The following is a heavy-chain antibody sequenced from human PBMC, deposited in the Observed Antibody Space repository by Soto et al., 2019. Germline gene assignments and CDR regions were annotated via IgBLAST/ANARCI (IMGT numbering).Heavy chain of an antibody. V-gene: IGHV3-7*01. J-gene: IGHJ4*02. CDR1: EFSFRSYW. CDR3: ARVGRYGWDFDH. Sequence: LRLSCAASEFSFRSYWMTWVRQAPGKGLEWVALINEDGSQKYYVGSVKGRFIISRDNAKDSVYMQMDSLRAGDTAVYFCARVGRYGWDFDHWGQGTLVTVSS. CDR2: INEDGSQK. D-gene: IGHD5-18*01.